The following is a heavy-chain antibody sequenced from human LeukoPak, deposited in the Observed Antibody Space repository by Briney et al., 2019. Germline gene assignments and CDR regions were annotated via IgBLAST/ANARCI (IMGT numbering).Heavy chain of an antibody. CDR2: IYYSGST. J-gene: IGHJ6*02. V-gene: IGHV4-59*01. D-gene: IGHD2-15*01. CDR1: GGSISSYY. Sequence: SETLSLTCTVSGGSISSYYWSWIRQPPGKGLEWIGYIYYSGSTNYNPSLKSRVTISVDTSKNQFSLKLSSVTAADTAVYYCARDGGEVWNFYGMDVWGQGTTVTVSS. CDR3: ARDGGEVWNFYGMDV.